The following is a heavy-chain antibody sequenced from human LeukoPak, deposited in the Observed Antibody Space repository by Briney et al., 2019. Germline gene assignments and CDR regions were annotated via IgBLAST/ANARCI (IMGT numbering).Heavy chain of an antibody. J-gene: IGHJ4*02. CDR1: GFTFKNYG. CDR3: AKVIRPTRYFDY. Sequence: GGSLRLSCAASGFTFKNYGVNWVRQAPGKGLEWVSLVSTSGNDGYYADSVKGRFTISRGNSKNTLYLQMNSLRAEDTAVYYCAKVIRPTRYFDYWGQGTLVTVSS. CDR2: VSTSGNDG. D-gene: IGHD2-15*01. V-gene: IGHV3-23*01.